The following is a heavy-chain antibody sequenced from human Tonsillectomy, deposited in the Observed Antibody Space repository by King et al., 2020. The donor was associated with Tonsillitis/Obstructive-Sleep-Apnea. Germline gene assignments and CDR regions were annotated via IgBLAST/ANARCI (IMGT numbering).Heavy chain of an antibody. J-gene: IGHJ6*03. CDR2: ITHSGST. Sequence: VQLQQWGAGLLKPSETLSLTCGVYGGSFSGYYWSWIRQPPGKGLEWIGEITHSGSTDYTSSLKSRVTISRDTSKNQFSLRLTSVTAADTAVYYCGTNAGDYYYYMDVWGKGTTVTVSS. V-gene: IGHV4-34*01. D-gene: IGHD2-2*01. CDR3: GTNAGDYYYYMDV. CDR1: GGSFSGYY.